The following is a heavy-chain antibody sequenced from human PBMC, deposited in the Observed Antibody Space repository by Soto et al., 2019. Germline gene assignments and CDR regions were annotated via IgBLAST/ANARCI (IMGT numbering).Heavy chain of an antibody. CDR1: GFTFGTYA. J-gene: IGHJ5*02. CDR2: ITGSGGST. CDR3: AKDRSVDTRDWFDP. D-gene: IGHD5-18*01. Sequence: GGSLRLACAASGFTFGTYAMSWVRQAPGKGLEWVSGITGSGGSTYYADSVKGRFTISSSNSKNTLYLQMNSLRGDDTAVYYCAKDRSVDTRDWFDPGGQGTLVTVSS. V-gene: IGHV3-23*01.